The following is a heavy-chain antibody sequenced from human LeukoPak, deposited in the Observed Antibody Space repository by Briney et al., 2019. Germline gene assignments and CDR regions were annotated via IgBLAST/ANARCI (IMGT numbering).Heavy chain of an antibody. CDR1: GFTFSYYY. Sequence: SGGSLRLSCAASGFTFSYYYMSGVRQAPGKGLEWVSAISGSGGSTYYADSVKGRFTISRDNSKNTLYLQMNSLRAEDTAVYYCAKHSSGWFDAFDIWGQGTMVTVSS. CDR3: AKHSSGWFDAFDI. V-gene: IGHV3-23*01. CDR2: ISGSGGST. J-gene: IGHJ3*02. D-gene: IGHD6-19*01.